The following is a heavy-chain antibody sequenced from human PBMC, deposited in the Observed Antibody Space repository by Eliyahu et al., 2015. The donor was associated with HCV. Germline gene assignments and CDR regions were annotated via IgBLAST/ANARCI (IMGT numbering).Heavy chain of an antibody. D-gene: IGHD3-22*01. CDR3: GRDDRSGQFNYHYGLDV. J-gene: IGHJ6*02. CDR1: XFSVSXVY. CDR2: IYTDGRT. Sequence: EVQLVETGGDLIQPGGSLRLSCTAXXFSVSXVYMTWVRXXPGKGLEWVSIIYTDGRTFYADSVKGRFTISRDNFNNTLYLQMNNLRADDTAMYYCGRDDRSGQFNYHYGLDVWGQGTAVTVSS. V-gene: IGHV3-53*02.